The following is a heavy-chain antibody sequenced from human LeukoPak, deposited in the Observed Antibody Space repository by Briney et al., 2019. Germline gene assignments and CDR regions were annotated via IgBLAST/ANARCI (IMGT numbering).Heavy chain of an antibody. CDR3: AREGYYGDCYDY. V-gene: IGHV3-7*01. Sequence: PGGSLRLSCVGSGFTFSSSWMSWVRQAPGKGPEWVANIKEDGSEKYYVASVKGRFTVSRDNAKNTLYLQMNSLRAEDTAVYYCAREGYYGDCYDYWGQGTLVTVSS. CDR1: GFTFSSSW. CDR2: IKEDGSEK. J-gene: IGHJ4*02. D-gene: IGHD4-17*01.